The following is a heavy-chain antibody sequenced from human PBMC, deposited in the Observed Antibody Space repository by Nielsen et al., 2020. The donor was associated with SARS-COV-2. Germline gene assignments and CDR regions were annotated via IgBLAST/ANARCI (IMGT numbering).Heavy chain of an antibody. CDR1: GFTFSDHY. D-gene: IGHD5-18*01. CDR3: AAESVDTAMVDY. Sequence: GESLKISCAASGFTFSDHYMTWIRQTPGKGLEWISYITNTGAEYYADSVKGRFTISRDNAQSSLYLLMNNLRAEDTAVYYCAAESVDTAMVDYWGQGTLVTVSS. V-gene: IGHV3-11*01. CDR2: ITNTGAE. J-gene: IGHJ4*02.